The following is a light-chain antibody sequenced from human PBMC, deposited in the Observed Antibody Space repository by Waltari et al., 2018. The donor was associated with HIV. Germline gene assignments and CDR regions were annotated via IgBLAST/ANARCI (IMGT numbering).Light chain of an antibody. J-gene: IGKJ4*01. CDR2: AES. CDR3: QQSYTTPFT. V-gene: IGKV1-39*01. CDR1: QSIGNY. Sequence: DIQLTQSPSSLSASVGDSVTITCRASQSIGNYLHWYQQKPAKAPKLLIYAESNLQRGVPSRVSGSGSGTDFSLSSSFLHPEDFATYYGQQSYTTPFTFGGGTRVDI.